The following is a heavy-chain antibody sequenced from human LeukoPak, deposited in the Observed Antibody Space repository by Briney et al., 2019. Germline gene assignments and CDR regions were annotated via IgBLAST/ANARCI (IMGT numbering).Heavy chain of an antibody. CDR1: GGSISSSSYY. CDR2: IYYSGST. Sequence: PSETLSLTCTVSGGSISSSSYYWGWIRQPPGKGLEWIGSIYYSGSTYYNPSLKSRVTISVDTSKNQFSLKLSSVTAADTAVYYCARPRGSLPAANYFDYWGQGTLVTVSS. D-gene: IGHD2-2*01. J-gene: IGHJ4*02. V-gene: IGHV4-39*01. CDR3: ARPRGSLPAANYFDY.